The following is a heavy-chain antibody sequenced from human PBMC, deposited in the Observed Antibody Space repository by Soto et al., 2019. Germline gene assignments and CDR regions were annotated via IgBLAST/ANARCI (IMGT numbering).Heavy chain of an antibody. Sequence: HPGGSLRLSCAASGFTFSSYAMSWVRQAPGKGLEWVSAISGSGGSTYYADSVKGRFTISRDTSKNTLYLQMNSLRAADTAVYSCAICLGDDYVWGSYRYRYFDFWGPGILVTVSS. CDR2: ISGSGGST. D-gene: IGHD3-16*02. CDR1: GFTFSSYA. CDR3: AICLGDDYVWGSYRYRYFDF. J-gene: IGHJ4*02. V-gene: IGHV3-23*01.